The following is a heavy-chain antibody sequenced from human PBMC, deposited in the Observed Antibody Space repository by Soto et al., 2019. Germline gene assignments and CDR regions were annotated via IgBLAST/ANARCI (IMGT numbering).Heavy chain of an antibody. Sequence: SVKISCKASGGTFSSYTINWVRQAPGQGLEWMGGIIPFFGTSNYAQKFQGRVTITADDSTSTAYMELSSLRSDDTAVYYCARVGYSTNYGMAVWGQGTTVTVSS. CDR3: ARVGYSTNYGMAV. D-gene: IGHD1-26*01. CDR2: IIPFFGTS. CDR1: GGTFSSYT. V-gene: IGHV1-69*13. J-gene: IGHJ6*02.